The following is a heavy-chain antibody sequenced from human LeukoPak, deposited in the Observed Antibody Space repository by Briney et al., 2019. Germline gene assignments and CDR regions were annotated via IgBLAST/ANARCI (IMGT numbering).Heavy chain of an antibody. J-gene: IGHJ4*02. CDR2: INPHSGGT. CDR1: GYTFTGYY. CDR3: ARGTLRYFDPADY. Sequence: ASVKVSCKASGYTFTGYYIHWVRQAPGQGRERMGGINPHSGGTNYAQKFQGRVTMTRDTSISTAYMELSRLRSDDTAVYYCARGTLRYFDPADYWGQGTLVTVSS. V-gene: IGHV1-2*02. D-gene: IGHD3-9*01.